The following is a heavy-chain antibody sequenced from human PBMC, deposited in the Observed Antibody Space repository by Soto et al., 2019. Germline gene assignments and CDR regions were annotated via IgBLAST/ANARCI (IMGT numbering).Heavy chain of an antibody. D-gene: IGHD6-19*01. Sequence: PGGSLRLSCAASGFTFSSYAMSWVRQAPGKGLEWVSAISGSGGSTYYADSVKGRFTTSRDNSKNTLYLQMNSLRAEDTAVYYCAKDRRQWLGSIEYFQHWGQGTLVTVSS. CDR2: ISGSGGST. CDR3: AKDRRQWLGSIEYFQH. CDR1: GFTFSSYA. V-gene: IGHV3-23*01. J-gene: IGHJ1*01.